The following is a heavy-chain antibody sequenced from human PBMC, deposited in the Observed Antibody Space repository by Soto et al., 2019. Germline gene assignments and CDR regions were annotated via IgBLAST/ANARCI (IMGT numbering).Heavy chain of an antibody. D-gene: IGHD3-3*01. CDR2: ISGSGGST. Sequence: GGSLRLSCAASGFTFSSYAMSWVRQAPGKGLEWVSAISGSGGSTYYADSVKGRFTISRDNSKNTLYLQMNSLRAEDTAVYYCAKGWGRFLEWLLPDLRYYYYGMDVWGQGTTVTVSS. CDR3: AKGWGRFLEWLLPDLRYYYYGMDV. CDR1: GFTFSSYA. V-gene: IGHV3-23*01. J-gene: IGHJ6*02.